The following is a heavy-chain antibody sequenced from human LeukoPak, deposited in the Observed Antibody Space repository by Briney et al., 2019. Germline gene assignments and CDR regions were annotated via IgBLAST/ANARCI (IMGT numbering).Heavy chain of an antibody. CDR3: ARNILFAFDI. CDR1: GFIFSSYA. Sequence: GGSLRLSCAASGFIFSSYAMSWVRQAPGKGLEWVSIIYNNGSTYYADPMKGRFTTSRDNSKNTLYLQVNSLRAEDTAMYYCARNILFAFDIWGQGTMVTVSS. V-gene: IGHV3-53*01. D-gene: IGHD2/OR15-2a*01. CDR2: IYNNGST. J-gene: IGHJ3*02.